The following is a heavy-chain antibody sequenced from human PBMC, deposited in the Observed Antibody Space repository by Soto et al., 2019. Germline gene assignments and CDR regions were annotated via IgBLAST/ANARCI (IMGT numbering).Heavy chain of an antibody. V-gene: IGHV3-53*01. CDR2: IYSGGST. Sequence: GGSLRLSCAASGFTVSSNYRSWVRQAPGKGLEWVSVIYSGGSTYYADSVKGRFTISRDNSKNTLYLQMNSLRAEDTAVYYCAARCSTSCYTGVNFDYWGQGTLVTVSS. D-gene: IGHD2-2*02. CDR1: GFTVSSNY. J-gene: IGHJ4*02. CDR3: AARCSTSCYTGVNFDY.